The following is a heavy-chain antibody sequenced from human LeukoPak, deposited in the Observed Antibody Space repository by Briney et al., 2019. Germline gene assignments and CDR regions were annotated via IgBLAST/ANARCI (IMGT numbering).Heavy chain of an antibody. CDR2: INHSGST. CDR3: ARFTLFGVDY. CDR1: GESFSGYY. Sequence: SETLSLTCAVYGESFSGYYWSWIRQPPGKGLEWIGEINHSGSTNYNPSLKSRVTISVDTSKNQFSLKLSSVTAADTAVYYCARFTLFGVDYWGQGTLVTVSS. D-gene: IGHD3-10*01. V-gene: IGHV4-34*01. J-gene: IGHJ4*02.